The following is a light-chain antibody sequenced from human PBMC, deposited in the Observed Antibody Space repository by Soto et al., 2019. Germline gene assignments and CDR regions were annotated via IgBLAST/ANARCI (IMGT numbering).Light chain of an antibody. Sequence: QSVLTQPPSASGTPGQRVTISCSGSSSNIGSDYVYWYQQHPGTAPNLLIYRNNQRPSGVPVRFSGSKSGTSASLAISGLRSEDEADYYCAAWDYSLSGHYVVFGGGTKVTVL. V-gene: IGLV1-47*01. J-gene: IGLJ2*01. CDR3: AAWDYSLSGHYVV. CDR1: SSNIGSDY. CDR2: RNN.